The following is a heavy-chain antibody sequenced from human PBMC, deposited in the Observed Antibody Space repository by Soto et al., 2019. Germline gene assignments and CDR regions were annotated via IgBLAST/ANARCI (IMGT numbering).Heavy chain of an antibody. CDR2: IYPGDSDT. J-gene: IGHJ6*02. D-gene: IGHD6-6*01. Sequence: GESLNISCKGSGYSFTSYWIGWVRQMPGKGLEWMGIIYPGDSDTRYSPSFQGQVTISADKSISTAYLQWSSLKASDTAMYYCARHEAARPSSPYGVPHYYYYGMDVWGQGTTVTVS. V-gene: IGHV5-51*01. CDR1: GYSFTSYW. CDR3: ARHEAARPSSPYGVPHYYYYGMDV.